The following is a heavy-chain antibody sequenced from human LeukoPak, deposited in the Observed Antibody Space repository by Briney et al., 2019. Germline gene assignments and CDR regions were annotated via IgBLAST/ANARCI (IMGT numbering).Heavy chain of an antibody. CDR3: ARPFSYSSGWYYFDY. CDR1: GGSISSSSYY. Sequence: SETLSLTCTVSGGSISSSSYYWGWIRQPPGKGLEWIGSIYYSGSTYYNPSLKSRVTISVDTSKNQFSLKLSSVTAADTAVYYCARPFSYSSGWYYFDYWGQGTLVTVS. V-gene: IGHV4-39*01. J-gene: IGHJ4*02. CDR2: IYYSGST. D-gene: IGHD6-19*01.